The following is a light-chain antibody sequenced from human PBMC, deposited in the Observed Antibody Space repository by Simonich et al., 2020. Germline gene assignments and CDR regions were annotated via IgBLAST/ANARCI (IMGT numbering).Light chain of an antibody. CDR1: QSISSW. Sequence: DIQMTQSPSTLSASVGARVTITCRASQSISSWLGWYQQKPGKAPKLLIYKASSLESGVPTRFSGSGSGTEFTLTISSLQPDDFATYYCQQYNSYWTFGQGTKVEIK. CDR2: KAS. V-gene: IGKV1-5*03. CDR3: QQYNSYWT. J-gene: IGKJ1*01.